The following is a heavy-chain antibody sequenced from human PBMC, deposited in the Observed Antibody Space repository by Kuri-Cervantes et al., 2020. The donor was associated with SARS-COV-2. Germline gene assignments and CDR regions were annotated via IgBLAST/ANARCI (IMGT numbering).Heavy chain of an antibody. V-gene: IGHV3-7*05. Sequence: GESLKISCAASGFTFSSYWMSWVRQAPGKGLEWVANIKQDGSEKYYVDSVKGRFTISRDNAKNSLYLQMNSLRAEDTAVYYCARDWRPHMYDILTGYFRPFDYWGQGTLVTVSS. J-gene: IGHJ4*02. CDR1: GFTFSSYW. CDR3: ARDWRPHMYDILTGYFRPFDY. CDR2: IKQDGSEK. D-gene: IGHD3-9*01.